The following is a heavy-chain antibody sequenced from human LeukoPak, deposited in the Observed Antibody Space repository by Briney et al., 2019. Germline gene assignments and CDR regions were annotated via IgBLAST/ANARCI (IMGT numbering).Heavy chain of an antibody. CDR1: GYSISSGYY. Sequence: SETLSLTCTVSGYSISSGYYWSWIRQPPGKGLEWIGYIYYSGSTNYNPSLKSRVTISVDTSKNQFSLKLSSVTAADTAVYYCARWDSWYGAYYMDVWGKGTTVTVSS. CDR2: IYYSGST. J-gene: IGHJ6*03. V-gene: IGHV4-61*01. D-gene: IGHD6-13*01. CDR3: ARWDSWYGAYYMDV.